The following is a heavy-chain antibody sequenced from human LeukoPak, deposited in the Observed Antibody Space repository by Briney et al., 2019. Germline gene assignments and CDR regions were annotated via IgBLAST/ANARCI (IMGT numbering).Heavy chain of an antibody. CDR2: IYYSGST. Sequence: PSETLSLTCTVSGGSISSYYWSWIRQPPGKGLEWIGYIYYSGSTNYNPSLKSRVTISVDTSKNQFSLKLSSVTAADTAVYYCARGIYSSSWLPYFDYWGQGTLVTVSS. CDR1: GGSISSYY. CDR3: ARGIYSSSWLPYFDY. J-gene: IGHJ4*02. V-gene: IGHV4-59*01. D-gene: IGHD6-13*01.